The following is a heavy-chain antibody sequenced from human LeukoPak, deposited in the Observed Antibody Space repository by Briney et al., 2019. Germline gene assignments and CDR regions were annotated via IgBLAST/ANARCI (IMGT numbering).Heavy chain of an antibody. J-gene: IGHJ5*01. Sequence: PGGSLRLSCVASGFTFGDYAMSWVRQAPGKGLEWVAAISGSGRKTYYKESVKGRFTISRDNTKRMLFLQMDSLRADDTAVYYCARERESSGYFDSWGQGILVTVS. D-gene: IGHD3-3*01. V-gene: IGHV3-23*01. CDR2: ISGSGRKT. CDR1: GFTFGDYA. CDR3: ARERESSGYFDS.